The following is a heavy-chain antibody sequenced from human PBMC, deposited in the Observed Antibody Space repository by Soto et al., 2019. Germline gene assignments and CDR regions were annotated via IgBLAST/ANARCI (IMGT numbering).Heavy chain of an antibody. Sequence: ESLSLTCTVSDGSISNFYWSWIRQPPGKGLEWIGYISSSGNTNYNPSLKSRVSISVDTSKNQFSLNLTSVTAADTGVYYCARAPMVLTRSYFDSWGQGTPVTVSS. CDR3: ARAPMVLTRSYFDS. D-gene: IGHD3-22*01. J-gene: IGHJ4*02. CDR1: DGSISNFY. CDR2: ISSSGNT. V-gene: IGHV4-59*01.